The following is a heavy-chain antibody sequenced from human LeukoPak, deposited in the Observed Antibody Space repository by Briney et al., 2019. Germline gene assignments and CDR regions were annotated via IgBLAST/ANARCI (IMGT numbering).Heavy chain of an antibody. CDR3: AREGVVTTRRGYYYMDV. V-gene: IGHV3-11*01. D-gene: IGHD4-11*01. Sequence: GGSLRLSCAASGFTFSDYYMSWIGQAPGKGLEWVSYISSSGSTIYYADSVKGRFTISRDNGKNSLYLQMNSLRAEDTAVYYCAREGVVTTRRGYYYMDVWGKGTTVTVSS. CDR1: GFTFSDYY. J-gene: IGHJ6*03. CDR2: ISSSGSTI.